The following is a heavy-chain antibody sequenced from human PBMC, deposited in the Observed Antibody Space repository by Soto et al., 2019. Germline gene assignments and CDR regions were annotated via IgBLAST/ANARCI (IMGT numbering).Heavy chain of an antibody. Sequence: QVQLVQSGAEVKXPXSXXKVSCKASGGTFSSYTISWVRQAPGQGLEWMGRIIPILGIANYAQKFQGRVTITADKSTSTAYMELSSLRSEDTAVYYCARAVAGSRFDYWGQGTLVTVSS. J-gene: IGHJ4*02. D-gene: IGHD6-19*01. CDR2: IIPILGIA. V-gene: IGHV1-69*02. CDR3: ARAVAGSRFDY. CDR1: GGTFSSYT.